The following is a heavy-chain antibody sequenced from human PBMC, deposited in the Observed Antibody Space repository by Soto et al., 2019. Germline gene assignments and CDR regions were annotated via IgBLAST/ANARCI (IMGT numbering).Heavy chain of an antibody. J-gene: IGHJ6*02. Sequence: QVQLVQSGAEVKKPGSSVKVSCKASGGTFSRYAISWVRQAPGQGLEWMGGIIPIFGTANYAQKFQGRVTITADESTSTAYMELSSLRSEDTAVYYCARDDSGYDPPPGVNGMDVWGQGTTVTVSS. CDR2: IIPIFGTA. CDR3: ARDDSGYDPPPGVNGMDV. CDR1: GGTFSRYA. V-gene: IGHV1-69*12. D-gene: IGHD5-12*01.